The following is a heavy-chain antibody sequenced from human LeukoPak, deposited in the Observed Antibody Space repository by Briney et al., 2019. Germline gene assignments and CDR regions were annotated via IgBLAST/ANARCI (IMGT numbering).Heavy chain of an antibody. CDR3: ARGQPGVAAAGNLDY. CDR2: IWSDGNNK. J-gene: IGHJ4*02. V-gene: IGHV3-33*08. Sequence: GGSLRLSCAASGFNIKTHWMTWIRQAPGKGLEWVAIIWSDGNNKYYADSVEGRFTISRDTSKNTLFLQMNSLRAEDTAVYYCARGQPGVAAAGNLDYWGQGTLVTVSS. CDR1: GFNIKTHW. D-gene: IGHD6-13*01.